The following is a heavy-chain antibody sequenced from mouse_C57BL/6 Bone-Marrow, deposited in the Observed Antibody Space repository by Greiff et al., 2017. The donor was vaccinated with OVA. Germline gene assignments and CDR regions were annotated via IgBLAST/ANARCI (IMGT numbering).Heavy chain of an antibody. D-gene: IGHD2-1*01. CDR3: ARGGYGNPRDYAMDY. V-gene: IGHV1-81*01. CDR1: GYTFTSYG. CDR2: IYPRSGNT. Sequence: QVQLQPSGAELARPGASVKLSCKASGYTFTSYGISWVKQRTGQGLEWIGEIYPRSGNTYYNEKFKGKATLTADKSSSTAYMELRSLTSEDSAVYFCARGGYGNPRDYAMDYWGQGTSVTVSS. J-gene: IGHJ4*01.